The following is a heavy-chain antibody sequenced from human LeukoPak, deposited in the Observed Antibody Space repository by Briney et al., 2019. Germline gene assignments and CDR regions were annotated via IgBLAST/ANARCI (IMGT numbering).Heavy chain of an antibody. CDR3: AREYYDFWSGYYTLYYYYYMDV. D-gene: IGHD3-3*01. Sequence: ASVKVSCKASGYTFTNYGISWVRQAPGQGLEWMGWISAYNGNTNYAQKLQGRVTMTTDTSTSTAYMELRSLRSVDTAVYYCAREYYDFWSGYYTLYYYYYMDVWGKGTTVTVSS. CDR1: GYTFTNYG. J-gene: IGHJ6*03. V-gene: IGHV1-18*01. CDR2: ISAYNGNT.